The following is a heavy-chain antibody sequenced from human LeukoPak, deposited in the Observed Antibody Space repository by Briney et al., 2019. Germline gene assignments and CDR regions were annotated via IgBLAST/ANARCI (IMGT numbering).Heavy chain of an antibody. D-gene: IGHD5-12*01. CDR3: AKDRGAYSGYDFFDY. CDR2: ISGSGGST. J-gene: IGHJ4*02. CDR1: GFTFSSYA. Sequence: PGGSLRLSCAASGFTFSSYAMSWVRQAPGKELEWVSAISGSGGSTYYADSVKGRLTISRDNSKNTLYLQMNSLRAEDTAVYYCAKDRGAYSGYDFFDYWGQGTLVTVSS. V-gene: IGHV3-23*01.